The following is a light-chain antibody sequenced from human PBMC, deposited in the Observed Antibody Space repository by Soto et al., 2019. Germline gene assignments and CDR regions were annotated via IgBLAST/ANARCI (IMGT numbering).Light chain of an antibody. CDR1: QSVSSSY. CDR2: GAS. J-gene: IGKJ5*01. CDR3: QQYGRSPLVT. V-gene: IGKV3-20*01. Sequence: EIVLTQSPGTLSLSPGERATLSCRASQSVSSSYLAGYRQKPGQAPRLLIYGASSRATGIQDRFSGSGSGTDFTLTISRLEPEDFAMYDCQQYGRSPLVTFGQGTRLEIK.